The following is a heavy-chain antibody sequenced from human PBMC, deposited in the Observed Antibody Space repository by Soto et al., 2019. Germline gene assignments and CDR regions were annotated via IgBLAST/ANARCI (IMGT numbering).Heavy chain of an antibody. Sequence: ASETLSLTCTVSGGSISSGGYYWSWIRQHPGKGLEWIGYIYYSGSTYYNPSLKSRVTISVDTSKNQFSLKLSSVTAADTAVYYCARATYTAMVTGLSNWFDPWGQGTLVTVSS. CDR3: ARATYTAMVTGLSNWFDP. V-gene: IGHV4-31*03. J-gene: IGHJ5*02. CDR1: GGSISSGGYY. CDR2: IYYSGST. D-gene: IGHD5-18*01.